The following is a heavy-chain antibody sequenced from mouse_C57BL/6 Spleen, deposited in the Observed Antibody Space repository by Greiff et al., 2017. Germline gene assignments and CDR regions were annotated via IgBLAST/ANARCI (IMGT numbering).Heavy chain of an antibody. CDR3: ASRGDYEYYAMDY. CDR1: GYTFTSYW. D-gene: IGHD2-4*01. CDR2: IYPGSGST. J-gene: IGHJ2*01. V-gene: IGHV1-55*01. Sequence: VQLQQPGAELVKPGASVKMSCKASGYTFTSYWITWVKQRPGQGLEWIGDIYPGSGSTNYNEKFKSKATLTVDTSSSTAYMQLSSLTSEDSAVYYGASRGDYEYYAMDYWGQGTTLTVSS.